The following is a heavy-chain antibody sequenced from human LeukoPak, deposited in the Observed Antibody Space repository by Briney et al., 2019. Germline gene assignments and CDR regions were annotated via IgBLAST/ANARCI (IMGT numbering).Heavy chain of an antibody. Sequence: ASVKVSCQASGYTFTSYHINWVRQAPGQGLEWMGWISVYTGNTEYTQKFQDRVTMTTDTATRTAYMELMSLRFDDTAVYYCARSRYDVLTGYYIVDYWGQGTLVTVSS. CDR1: GYTFTSYH. J-gene: IGHJ4*02. CDR2: ISVYTGNT. CDR3: ARSRYDVLTGYYIVDY. D-gene: IGHD3-9*01. V-gene: IGHV1-18*01.